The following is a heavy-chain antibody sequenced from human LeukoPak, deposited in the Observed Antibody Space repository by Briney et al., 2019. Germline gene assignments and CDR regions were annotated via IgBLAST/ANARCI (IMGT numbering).Heavy chain of an antibody. CDR2: ICDNGNT. D-gene: IGHD5-24*01. CDR1: GGSFSPAH. Sequence: SETLSLTCTLSGGSFSPAHWSWIRQPPGKGLEWIGVICDNGNTDYNPSLKSRVTISVDTSKSQFSLKLNSLAAADTAVYYCATGRDPYKTGHWGQGTLVTVSS. J-gene: IGHJ4*02. CDR3: ATGRDPYKTGH. V-gene: IGHV4-59*03.